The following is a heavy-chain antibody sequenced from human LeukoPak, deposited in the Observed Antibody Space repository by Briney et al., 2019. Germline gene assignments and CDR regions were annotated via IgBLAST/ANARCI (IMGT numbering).Heavy chain of an antibody. V-gene: IGHV4-59*01. CDR1: GGSISDYF. D-gene: IGHD1-14*01. CDR2: IYRSDTT. Sequence: SETLSLTCTVSGGSISDYFWSWIRQPPGKGLGGFGIIYRSDTTNYSPSLKSRVIISVETFKNQFSLKVISVTAADTAVYYCARDQTRNSRIDVLDIWGQGKMVAVSS. CDR3: ARDQTRNSRIDVLDI. J-gene: IGHJ3*02.